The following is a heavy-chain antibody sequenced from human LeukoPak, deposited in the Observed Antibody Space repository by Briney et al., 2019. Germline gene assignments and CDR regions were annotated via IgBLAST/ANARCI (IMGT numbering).Heavy chain of an antibody. Sequence: GGSLRLSCAASGFTFSGYWMHWVRQAPGKGLVWVSRINSDGSSTSYADFVKGRFTISRDNAKNTLYLQMNSLRAEDTAVYYCARGNYYDSSGYSLGYWGQGTLVTVSS. CDR3: ARGNYYDSSGYSLGY. J-gene: IGHJ4*02. CDR1: GFTFSGYW. V-gene: IGHV3-74*01. D-gene: IGHD3-22*01. CDR2: INSDGSST.